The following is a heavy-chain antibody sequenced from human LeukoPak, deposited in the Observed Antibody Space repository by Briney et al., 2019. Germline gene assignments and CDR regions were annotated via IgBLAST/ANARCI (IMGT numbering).Heavy chain of an antibody. V-gene: IGHV1-2*02. Sequence: GSVKVSCKASGYPFNGYYLHWVRQAPGQGLEWMGWVNPNNGDTSYAEKFEARVTMTRDTSINTAYMELTSLRSDDTAVYYCARDLADDFDSSAINWFDPWGPGTLVTVSS. CDR2: VNPNNGDT. CDR1: GYPFNGYY. D-gene: IGHD3-22*01. J-gene: IGHJ5*02. CDR3: ARDLADDFDSSAINWFDP.